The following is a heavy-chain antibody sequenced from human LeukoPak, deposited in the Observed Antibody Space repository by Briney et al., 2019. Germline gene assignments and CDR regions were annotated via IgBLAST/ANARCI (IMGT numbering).Heavy chain of an antibody. J-gene: IGHJ5*02. CDR3: ATSAAVGGVKWFDP. D-gene: IGHD6-19*01. V-gene: IGHV4-4*07. CDR2: IYTSGST. Sequence: SETLSLTCTVSGGSISSYYWSWIRQTAGKRLEWIGRIYTSGSTDYSPSLRGRVTMSVDKSKNHLSLKLNSVTAADTAVYYCATSAAVGGVKWFDPWGQGTLVTVSS. CDR1: GGSISSYY.